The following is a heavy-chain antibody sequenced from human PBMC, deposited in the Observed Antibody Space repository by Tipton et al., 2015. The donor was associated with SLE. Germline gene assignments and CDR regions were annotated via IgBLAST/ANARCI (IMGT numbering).Heavy chain of an antibody. CDR3: ARELSSSAGDFDY. D-gene: IGHD6-6*01. Sequence: SLRLSCAASGFTFSSYGMHWVRQAPGKGLEWVAVIWYDGSNKYYADSVKGRFTISRDNSKNSLYLQMNSLRAEDTAVYYCARELSSSAGDFDYWGQGTLVTVSS. CDR2: IWYDGSNK. J-gene: IGHJ4*02. CDR1: GFTFSSYG. V-gene: IGHV3-33*01.